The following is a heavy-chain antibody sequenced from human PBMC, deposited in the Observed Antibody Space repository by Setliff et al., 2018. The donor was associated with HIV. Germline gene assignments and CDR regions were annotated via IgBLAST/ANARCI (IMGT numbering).Heavy chain of an antibody. CDR2: INHSGST. V-gene: IGHV4-34*01. D-gene: IGHD2-2*01. J-gene: IGHJ4*02. CDR1: GGSFSDYS. Sequence: SETLSLTCAVYGGSFSDYSWNWIRQPPGKGLEWIGEINHSGSTNYNPSVMSRLTISVDTSKNQFSLKLTSLTAADTAVYYCPRGQDILEPSCPFDYWGQGTLVTVSS. CDR3: PRGQDILEPSCPFDY.